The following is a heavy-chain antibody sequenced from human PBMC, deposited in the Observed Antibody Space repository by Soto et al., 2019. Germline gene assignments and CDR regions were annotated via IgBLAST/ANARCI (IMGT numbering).Heavy chain of an antibody. J-gene: IGHJ6*02. CDR3: ARVYYYDSSGYYLVPYYYGMDV. CDR1: GYTFTSYG. CDR2: ISAYNGNT. V-gene: IGHV1-18*01. Sequence: ASVKVSCKASGYTFTSYGISWVRQAPGQGLEWMGWISAYNGNTNYAQKLQGRVTMTTDTSTSTAYMELRSLRSDDTAVYYCARVYYYDSSGYYLVPYYYGMDVWGQGTTVTVSS. D-gene: IGHD3-22*01.